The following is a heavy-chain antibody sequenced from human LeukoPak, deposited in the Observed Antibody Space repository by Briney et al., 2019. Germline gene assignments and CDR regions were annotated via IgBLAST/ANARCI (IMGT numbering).Heavy chain of an antibody. V-gene: IGHV3-48*03. CDR3: ANTRPPAGVKPYFDY. CDR1: GFTFSRYD. CDR2: ISSSGSTI. Sequence: PGGSLRLSCAASGFTFSRYDMNWVRQAPGKGLEWVSYISSSGSTIYYADSVKGRFSISRDNAKNSLYLQMNNLRAEDTAVYYCANTRPPAGVKPYFDYWGQGTLVTVSS. J-gene: IGHJ4*02. D-gene: IGHD2-2*01.